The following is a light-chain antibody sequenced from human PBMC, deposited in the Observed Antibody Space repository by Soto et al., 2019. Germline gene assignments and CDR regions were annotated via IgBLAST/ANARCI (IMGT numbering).Light chain of an antibody. CDR1: SSDVGGYNY. CDR3: SSYTSSSTSHVV. CDR2: DVS. Sequence: QSALTQPASVSGSPGQSITISCTGTSSDVGGYNYVSWYQQHPGKAPKLMIYDVSNRPSWVSNRFSGSKSGNTASLTISGLQAEDEADYYCSSYTSSSTSHVVFGGGTKLTVL. V-gene: IGLV2-14*01. J-gene: IGLJ2*01.